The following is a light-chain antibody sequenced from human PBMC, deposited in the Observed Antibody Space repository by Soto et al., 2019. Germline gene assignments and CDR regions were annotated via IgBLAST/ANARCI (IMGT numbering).Light chain of an antibody. CDR3: QQYDSSPWT. Sequence: IVMTQSPATLSVSPGERATLSCRASQSVSSSLAWYQQKPGQAPRLLVYDTSYRATGVPDRFSGSGSGTDFTLTISRLEPEDSAVYYCQQYDSSPWTFGQGTKVDIK. J-gene: IGKJ1*01. V-gene: IGKV3-20*01. CDR1: QSVSSS. CDR2: DTS.